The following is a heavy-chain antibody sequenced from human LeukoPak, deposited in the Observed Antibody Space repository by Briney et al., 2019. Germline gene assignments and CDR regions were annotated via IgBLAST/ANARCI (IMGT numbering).Heavy chain of an antibody. J-gene: IGHJ3*02. D-gene: IGHD5-18*01. CDR1: GGSISSSSYY. Sequence: SETLSLTCTVSGGSISSSSYYWGWIRQPPGKGLEWIGSIYYSGSTYYNPSLKSQVTISVDTSKNQFSLKLSSVTAADTAVYYCARGSTAMGRDAFDIWGQGTMVTVSS. CDR2: IYYSGST. CDR3: ARGSTAMGRDAFDI. V-gene: IGHV4-39*07.